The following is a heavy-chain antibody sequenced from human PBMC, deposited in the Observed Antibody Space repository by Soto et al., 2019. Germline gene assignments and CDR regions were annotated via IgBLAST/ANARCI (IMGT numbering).Heavy chain of an antibody. J-gene: IGHJ3*02. CDR3: ARDGNTGWHDPFAI. CDR1: GGSLSRGGYF. CDR2: IYYSGST. D-gene: IGHD5-18*01. Sequence: ASEALCLRWSGSGGSLSRGGYFVCRVRPDPGKGLEWIGYIYYSGSTYYNPSLKSRVTISVDTSKNQFSLKLSSVTAADTAVYYCARDGNTGWHDPFAIWGQGTMVTVSS. V-gene: IGHV4-31*02.